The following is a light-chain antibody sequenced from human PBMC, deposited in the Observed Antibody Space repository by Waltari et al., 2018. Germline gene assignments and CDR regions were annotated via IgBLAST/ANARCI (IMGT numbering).Light chain of an antibody. CDR3: QQRRTWPSIT. CDR2: DAS. J-gene: IGKJ5*01. CDR1: QSVGGN. Sequence: EIVLTQSPATMSLSPGQRGTLSCRASQSVGGNLAWYQQKPGQAPRLLIYDASNRATGIPARFSGSGSGTDFTLTISSLEPEDFAVYYFQQRRTWPSITFGQGTRLEI. V-gene: IGKV3-11*01.